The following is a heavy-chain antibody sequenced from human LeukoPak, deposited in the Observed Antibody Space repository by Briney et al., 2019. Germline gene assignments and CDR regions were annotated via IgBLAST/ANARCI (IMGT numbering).Heavy chain of an antibody. D-gene: IGHD2-8*02. CDR1: GFPFKTYD. J-gene: IGHJ3*01. Sequence: GGSLRLSCEASGFPFKTYDMAWVRQAPGKGLEWVAGIDWEGGRTGFAESVKGRFTISRDTVRNFLYLEVNSLRAEDTALYFCAREGGPLTGVLDALDLWGQGTMVIVSS. V-gene: IGHV3-20*04. CDR2: IDWEGGRT. CDR3: AREGGPLTGVLDALDL.